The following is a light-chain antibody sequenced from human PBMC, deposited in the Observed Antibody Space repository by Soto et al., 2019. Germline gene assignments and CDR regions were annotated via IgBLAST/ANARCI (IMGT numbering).Light chain of an antibody. CDR3: KQYDNLPT. Sequence: DIQLTQSPSFLSASVGDIVTITCRASQVISSYLAWYQQKPGKAPKLLIYAASTLQSGVPSRFSGSGSGKEFTLTISSLQPEDIATYYCKQYDNLPTFGQGTRLEI. J-gene: IGKJ5*01. V-gene: IGKV1-9*01. CDR1: QVISSY. CDR2: AAS.